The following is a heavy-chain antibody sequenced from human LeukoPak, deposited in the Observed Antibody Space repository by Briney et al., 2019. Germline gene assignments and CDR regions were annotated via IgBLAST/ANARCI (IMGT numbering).Heavy chain of an antibody. CDR1: GFAFRSYW. J-gene: IGHJ4*02. CDR3: ARDIVVVDSYYFDY. Sequence: PGGSLRLSCAASGFAFRSYWMHWVRQAPGKGLVWVSRINSDGSSTSYADSVKGRFTISRDNAKNTLYLQMNSLRAEDTAVYYCARDIVVVDSYYFDYWGQGTLVTVSS. V-gene: IGHV3-74*01. D-gene: IGHD3-22*01. CDR2: INSDGSST.